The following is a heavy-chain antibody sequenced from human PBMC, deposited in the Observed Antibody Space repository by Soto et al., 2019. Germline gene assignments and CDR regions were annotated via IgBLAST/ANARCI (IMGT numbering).Heavy chain of an antibody. J-gene: IGHJ4*02. D-gene: IGHD3-10*01. V-gene: IGHV1-2*04. CDR1: GYTFTGYY. CDR3: ARGAGVARWGSGSFLIDY. CDR2: MNPNSGGT. Sequence: AASVKVSCKASGYTFTGYYMHWVRQAPGQGLEWMGWMNPNSGGTNYAQKFQGWVTMTRDTSISTAYMELSRLRSDDTAVYYCARGAGVARWGSGSFLIDYWGQGTLVTVSS.